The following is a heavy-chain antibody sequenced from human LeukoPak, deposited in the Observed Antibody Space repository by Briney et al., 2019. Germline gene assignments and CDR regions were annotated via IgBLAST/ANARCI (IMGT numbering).Heavy chain of an antibody. Sequence: SQTLSLTCIVSDESISSSCYYWGWLRHPRGKGLEGSGRIYYSGSTSYNPSLKSPFTISVDTSKTQCTRKLSSVAAADTAGYCCARHTGAGTRYWGQGTLVTVSS. D-gene: IGHD6-19*01. CDR1: DESISSSCYY. CDR2: IYYSGST. J-gene: IGHJ4*02. V-gene: IGHV4-39*01. CDR3: ARHTGAGTRY.